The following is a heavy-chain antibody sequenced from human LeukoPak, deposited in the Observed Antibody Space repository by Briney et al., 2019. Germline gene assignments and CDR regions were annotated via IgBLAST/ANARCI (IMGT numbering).Heavy chain of an antibody. CDR3: AKSRDNGTGYYYDY. V-gene: IGHV3-9*01. D-gene: IGHD3-9*01. CDR2: ISRNSYNI. J-gene: IGHJ4*02. Sequence: GGSLRLSCEASGFSFDDYAMHWVRQAPGKGLEWVAGISRNSYNIAYGDSVKGRFTISRDNAKKSLSLQMNSLGTEDTAFYYCAKSRDNGTGYYYDYWGQGVLVTVAS. CDR1: GFSFDDYA.